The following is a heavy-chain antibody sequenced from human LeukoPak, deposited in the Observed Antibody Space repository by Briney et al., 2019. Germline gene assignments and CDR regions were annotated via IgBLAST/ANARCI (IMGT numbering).Heavy chain of an antibody. CDR3: ARGGWRLDY. CDR2: IYYTGTT. J-gene: IGHJ4*02. CDR1: GDSISSYY. V-gene: IGHV4-59*01. Sequence: SETLSLTCSVSGDSISSYYWSWIRQPPGKGLEWIGYIYYTGTTNYNPSLKSRVTISVDTSKNQFSLKLSSVTAADTAVYYCARGGWRLDYWGQGTLVTVSS. D-gene: IGHD2-15*01.